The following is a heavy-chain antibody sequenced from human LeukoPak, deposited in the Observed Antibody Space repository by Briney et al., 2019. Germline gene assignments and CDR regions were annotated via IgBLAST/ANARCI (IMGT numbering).Heavy chain of an antibody. CDR2: IYPGDSRT. CDR1: GYSFTNYW. D-gene: IGHD1-1*01. V-gene: IGHV5-51*01. CDR3: ARASTGTYDY. J-gene: IGHJ4*02. Sequence: GESLKISRKGSGYSFTNYWIGWVRQMPGKGLEWVGIIYPGDSRTGYSPSFQGQVTISVDKSISTAYLQWSGLKASDTAMYYCARASTGTYDYWGQGTLVTVSS.